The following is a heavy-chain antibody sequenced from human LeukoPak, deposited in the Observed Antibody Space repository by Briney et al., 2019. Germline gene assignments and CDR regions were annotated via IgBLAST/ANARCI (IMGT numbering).Heavy chain of an antibody. D-gene: IGHD3-16*01. CDR1: GGSISSGDYY. CDR3: AREGGHGKYYFDY. CDR2: IYYSGYT. J-gene: IGHJ4*02. V-gene: IGHV4-30-4*01. Sequence: SSETLSLTCTVSGGSISSGDYYWNWIRQPPGKGLEWIGYIYYSGYTYYNPSLKSQITISIDTSKNQFSLKLNSVAAADTAVYYCAREGGHGKYYFDYWGQGTLVTVSS.